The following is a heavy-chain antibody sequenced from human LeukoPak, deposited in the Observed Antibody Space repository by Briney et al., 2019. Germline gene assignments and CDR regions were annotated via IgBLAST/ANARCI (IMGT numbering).Heavy chain of an antibody. V-gene: IGHV4-59*07. CDR2: IHYTWST. D-gene: IGHD3-10*01. Sequence: SDTLSLICSVSGRLLSRYYWSWLRQSPGKGLECMGYIHYTWSTNYNPSLKSRVTLLVETPKHQFSLTLKHVTAGGPAVFFFCGGGYYGSGNDFRFDPRGQGSLVTDSS. CDR3: CGGGYYGSGNDFRFDP. CDR1: GRLLSRYY. J-gene: IGHJ5*02.